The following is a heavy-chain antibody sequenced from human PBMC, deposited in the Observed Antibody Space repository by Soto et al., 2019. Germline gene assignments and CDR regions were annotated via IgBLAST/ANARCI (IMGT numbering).Heavy chain of an antibody. CDR2: IKQDGSEK. D-gene: IGHD3-3*01. V-gene: IGHV3-7*01. CDR1: GFTFSSYW. J-gene: IGHJ4*02. CDR3: ARGGRGLRFLEWLLSGDY. Sequence: PGGSLRLSCAASGFTFSSYWMSWVRQAPGKGLEWVANIKQDGSEKYYVDSVKGRFTISRDNAKNSLYLQMNSPRAEDTAVYYCARGGRGLRFLEWLLSGDYWGQGTLVTVSS.